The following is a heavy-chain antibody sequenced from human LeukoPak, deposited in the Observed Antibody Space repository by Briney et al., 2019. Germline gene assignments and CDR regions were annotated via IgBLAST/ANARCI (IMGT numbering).Heavy chain of an antibody. CDR2: IYYSGST. CDR1: GGSISSSRYY. J-gene: IGHJ3*02. V-gene: IGHV4-39*07. D-gene: IGHD2-21*02. Sequence: SETLSLTCTVSGGSISSSRYYWGWIRQPPGKGLEWIGSIYYSGSTYYNPSLKSRVTISLDTSKNHFSLKLNSVTAADTAVYYCASRNIVVVTAINAFDIWGQGTMVSVSS. CDR3: ASRNIVVVTAINAFDI.